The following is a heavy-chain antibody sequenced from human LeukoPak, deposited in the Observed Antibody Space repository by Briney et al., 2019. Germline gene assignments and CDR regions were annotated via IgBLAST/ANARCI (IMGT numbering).Heavy chain of an antibody. CDR1: GFTFSNFW. CDR3: ARDTGGPLDY. V-gene: IGHV3-7*01. J-gene: IGHJ4*02. CDR2: IKQDGSEK. Sequence: GGSLRLSCAASGFTFSNFWMSWVRQAPGKGLEWVANIKQDGSEKYYVDSVKGRFTISRDNAKNSLYLQMNSLRAEDTAVYYCARDTGGPLDYWGQGNLVTVSS. D-gene: IGHD2-8*02.